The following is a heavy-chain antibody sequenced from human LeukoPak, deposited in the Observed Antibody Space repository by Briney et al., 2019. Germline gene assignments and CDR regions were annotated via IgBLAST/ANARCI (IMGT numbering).Heavy chain of an antibody. CDR3: ARGYYDSSGYYHGFDY. CDR2: MNPNSGNT. D-gene: IGHD3-22*01. J-gene: IGHJ4*02. V-gene: IGHV1-8*03. CDR1: GYTFTSYD. Sequence: ASVKVSCKASGYTFTSYDINWVRQATGQGLEWMGWMNPNSGNTGYAQKFQGRVTITRNTSISTAYMELSSLRSEDTAVYYCARGYYDSSGYYHGFDYWGQGTLVTVSS.